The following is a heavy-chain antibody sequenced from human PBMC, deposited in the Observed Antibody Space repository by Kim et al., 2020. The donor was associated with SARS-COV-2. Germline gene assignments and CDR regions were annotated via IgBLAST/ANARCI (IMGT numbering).Heavy chain of an antibody. V-gene: IGHV3-74*01. J-gene: IGHJ6*02. CDR1: GFRSSNYY. CDR2: ISNDGGVT. D-gene: IGHD2-15*01. Sequence: GGSLRLSCAASGFRSSNYYVNWVRQRPGKGLEWVSRISNDGGVTHYADSVRGRFTMSRDSAENTVYLQMNSLGAADTAVYFCARGIFRDGFDVWGQGTTVSVCS. CDR3: ARGIFRDGFDV.